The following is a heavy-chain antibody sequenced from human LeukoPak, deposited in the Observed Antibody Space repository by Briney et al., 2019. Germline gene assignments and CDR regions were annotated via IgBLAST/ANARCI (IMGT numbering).Heavy chain of an antibody. CDR3: ARDRIAYYDKGGFDP. V-gene: IGHV1-69*13. J-gene: IGHJ5*02. Sequence: SVKVSCKASGGTFSSYAISWVRQAPGQGLEWMGGIIPIFGTANYAQKFQGRVTITADESTSTAYMELSSLRSEDTAVYYCARDRIAYYDKGGFDPWGQGTLVTVSS. D-gene: IGHD3-22*01. CDR1: GGTFSSYA. CDR2: IIPIFGTA.